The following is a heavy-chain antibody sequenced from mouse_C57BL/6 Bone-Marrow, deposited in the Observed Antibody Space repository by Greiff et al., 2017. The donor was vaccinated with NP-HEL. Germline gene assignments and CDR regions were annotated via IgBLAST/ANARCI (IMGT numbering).Heavy chain of an antibody. J-gene: IGHJ2*01. CDR1: GYTFTDYY. V-gene: IGHV1-26*01. CDR2: INPNNGGT. CDR3: AREDYYVPFDY. D-gene: IGHD1-1*01. Sequence: VQLQQSGPELVKPGASVKISCKASGYTFTDYYMNWVKQSHGKSLEWIGDINPNNGGTSYNQKFKGKATLTVDKSSSTAYMELRSLTSEDSAVYYCAREDYYVPFDYWGQGTTLTVSS.